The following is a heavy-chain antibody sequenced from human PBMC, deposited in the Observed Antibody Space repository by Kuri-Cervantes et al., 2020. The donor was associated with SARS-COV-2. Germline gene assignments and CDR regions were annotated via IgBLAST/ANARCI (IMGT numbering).Heavy chain of an antibody. V-gene: IGHV1-18*04. J-gene: IGHJ4*02. CDR2: ISAYNGNT. D-gene: IGHD2-2*01. Sequence: ASVKVSCKASGYTFTSYGISWVRQAPGQGLEWMGWISAYNGNTNYAQKLQGRVTMTTDTSTSTAYMELRSLRSDDTAVYYCARVRGGYCSSTSCPNFHIDYWGQGTLVTVSS. CDR3: ARVRGGYCSSTSCPNFHIDY. CDR1: GYTFTSYG.